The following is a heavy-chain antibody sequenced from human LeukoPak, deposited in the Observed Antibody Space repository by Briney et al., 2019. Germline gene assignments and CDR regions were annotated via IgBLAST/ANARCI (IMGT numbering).Heavy chain of an antibody. CDR1: GGSINSGDYC. D-gene: IGHD3-22*01. V-gene: IGHV4-31*03. J-gene: IGHJ4*02. Sequence: SETLSLTCTVSGGSINSGDYCWSWIRQHPGKGLEWTGYIYYSGSTYYNPSLKSRVTISVDTSKNHFSLKLSSVTAADTAVYYCARMSGRESSGYYLDYWGQGTLVTVSS. CDR3: ARMSGRESSGYYLDY. CDR2: IYYSGST.